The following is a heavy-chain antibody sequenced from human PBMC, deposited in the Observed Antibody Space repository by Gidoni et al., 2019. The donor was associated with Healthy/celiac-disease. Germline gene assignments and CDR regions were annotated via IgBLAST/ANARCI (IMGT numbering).Heavy chain of an antibody. V-gene: IGHV3-23*01. CDR1: GFTFSSYA. CDR2: ISGSGGST. D-gene: IGHD3-10*01. J-gene: IGHJ4*02. CDR3: AKDPRVLLWFGELGHYFDY. Sequence: EVQLLESGGGLVQPGGSLRLSCAASGFTFSSYAMSWVRQAPGKGLEWVSAISGSGGSTYYADSVKDRFTISRDNSKNTLYLQMNSLRAEDTAVYYCAKDPRVLLWFGELGHYFDYWGQGTLVTVSS.